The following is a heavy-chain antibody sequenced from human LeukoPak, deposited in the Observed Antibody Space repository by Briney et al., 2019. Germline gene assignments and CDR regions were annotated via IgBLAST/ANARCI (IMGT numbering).Heavy chain of an antibody. CDR1: GYSFTSYW. Sequence: GESLKISCKGSGYSFTSYWTGWVRQMPGKGLEWMGIIYPGDSDTRYSPSFQGQVTISADKSISTAYLQWSSLKASDTAMYYCARSDCSGGSCYVPPFYWGQGTLVTVSS. CDR3: ARSDCSGGSCYVPPFY. V-gene: IGHV5-51*01. D-gene: IGHD2-15*01. CDR2: IYPGDSDT. J-gene: IGHJ4*02.